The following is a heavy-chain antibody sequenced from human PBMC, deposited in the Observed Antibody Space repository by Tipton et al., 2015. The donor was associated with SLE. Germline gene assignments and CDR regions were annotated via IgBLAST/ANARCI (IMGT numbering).Heavy chain of an antibody. D-gene: IGHD5-24*01. CDR2: LRVSGYTT. CDR1: GFNFSSYS. J-gene: IGHJ3*01. CDR3: AREKIATGGDAAYL. Sequence: SLRLSCAASGFNFSSYSMSWVRQAPGKGLEWVSSLRVSGYTTYYADSVKGHFTISRDNSKSTLELQMNSLRVDDTAVYYCAREKIATGGDAAYLWGQGTLVTVSS. V-gene: IGHV3-23*01.